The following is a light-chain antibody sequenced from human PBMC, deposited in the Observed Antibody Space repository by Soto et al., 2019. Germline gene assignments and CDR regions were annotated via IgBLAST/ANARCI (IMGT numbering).Light chain of an antibody. Sequence: EIVLTQSPGTLSLSPGERATLSCRATQSVSSRYLAWYQQKPGQAPRLLIYDASSRATGIPDRFSGSGSGTVFTLTISMLEPEDFAVYYCQQYCRSLTFGVVTKVEIK. CDR3: QQYCRSLT. CDR2: DAS. V-gene: IGKV3-20*01. CDR1: QSVSSRY. J-gene: IGKJ4*01.